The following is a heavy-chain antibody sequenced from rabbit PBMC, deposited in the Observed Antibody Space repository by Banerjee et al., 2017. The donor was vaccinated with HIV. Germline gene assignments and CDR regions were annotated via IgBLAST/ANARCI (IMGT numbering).Heavy chain of an antibody. CDR3: ARGAGYAGDGYPNDYFNL. J-gene: IGHJ4*01. Sequence: QQQLEESGGGLVKPGGTLTLTCKASGIDFSSYYYMCWVRQAPGKGLELIACIYTSSGGAYYASWVNGRFTISRSTSLNTVDLKMTSLTAADTATYFCARGAGYAGDGYPNDYFNLWGQGPWSPS. CDR2: IYTSSGGA. D-gene: IGHD4-2*01. CDR1: GIDFSSYYY. V-gene: IGHV1S43*01.